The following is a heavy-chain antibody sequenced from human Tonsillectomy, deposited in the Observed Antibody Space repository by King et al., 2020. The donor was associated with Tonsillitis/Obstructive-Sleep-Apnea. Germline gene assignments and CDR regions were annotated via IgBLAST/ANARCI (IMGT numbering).Heavy chain of an antibody. CDR3: ASAGGYYSGMDV. V-gene: IGHV5-10-1*03. D-gene: IGHD3-10*01. CDR1: GYSFTSYW. CDR2: IDPSDSYI. Sequence: EVQLVESGAEVKKPGESQRISCKGSGYSFTSYWISWVRQMPGKGLEWMGRIDPSDSYIDYSPSFQGHVTISADKSISTAYLQWSSLKASDTAMYYCASAGGYYSGMDVWGHGTTVTVSS. J-gene: IGHJ6*02.